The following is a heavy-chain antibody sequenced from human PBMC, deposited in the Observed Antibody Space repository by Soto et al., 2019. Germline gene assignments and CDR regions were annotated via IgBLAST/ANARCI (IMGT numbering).Heavy chain of an antibody. J-gene: IGHJ4*02. Sequence: ASVKVSCKASGYTFTSYGISWVRQAPGQGLEWMGWISAYNGNTNYAQKLQGRVTMTTDTSTSTAYMELRSLRSDDTAVYYCAKGGDYDYIWGSYRTTLSSFDYWGQGTLVTVSS. CDR3: AKGGDYDYIWGSYRTTLSSFDY. V-gene: IGHV1-18*01. D-gene: IGHD3-16*02. CDR1: GYTFTSYG. CDR2: ISAYNGNT.